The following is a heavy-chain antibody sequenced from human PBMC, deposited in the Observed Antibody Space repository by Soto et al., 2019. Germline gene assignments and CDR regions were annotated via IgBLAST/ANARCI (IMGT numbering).Heavy chain of an antibody. J-gene: IGHJ5*02. D-gene: IGHD2-2*02. V-gene: IGHV3-30*18. CDR2: ISYDGSNK. CDR3: AKGVVPAAITWFDP. CDR1: GFTFGSYG. Sequence: GGSLRLSCAASGFTFGSYGMHWVRQAPGKGLEWVAVISYDGSNKYYADSVKGRFTISRDNSKNTLYLQMNSLRAEDKAVYYCAKGVVPAAITWFDPWGQGTLVTVS.